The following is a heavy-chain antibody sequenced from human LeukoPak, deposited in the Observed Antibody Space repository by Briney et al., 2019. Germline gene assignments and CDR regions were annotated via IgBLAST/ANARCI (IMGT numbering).Heavy chain of an antibody. CDR1: GGSISSYY. J-gene: IGHJ6*02. CDR2: IYYSGNT. CDR3: ARPPWSEGGMDV. V-gene: IGHV4-59*08. Sequence: SETLSLTCTVSGGSISSYYWSWIRQPPGKGLEWIGYIYYSGNTNYNPSLKSRVTISVDTSKNQFSLKLSSVTAADTAVYYCARPPWSEGGMDVWGQGTTVTVSS.